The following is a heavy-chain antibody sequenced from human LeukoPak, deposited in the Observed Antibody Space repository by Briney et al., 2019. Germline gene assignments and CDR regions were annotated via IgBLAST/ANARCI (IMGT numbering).Heavy chain of an antibody. CDR1: GGSFSGYY. V-gene: IGHV4-34*01. Sequence: SETLSLTCAVYGGSFSGYYWSWIRQPPGKGLEWIGEINHSGSTNYNPSLKSRVTISVDTSKNQFSLKLSSVTAADMAVYYCARARRTTVVSKYYYYGMDVWGQGTTVTVSS. CDR2: INHSGST. CDR3: ARARRTTVVSKYYYYGMDV. D-gene: IGHD4-23*01. J-gene: IGHJ6*02.